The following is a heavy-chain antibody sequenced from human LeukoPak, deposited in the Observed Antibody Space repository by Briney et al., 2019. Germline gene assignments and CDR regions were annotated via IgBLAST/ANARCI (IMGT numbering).Heavy chain of an antibody. CDR1: GGSISSGGYY. CDR3: ARGVFGASDYDFWSGEFDP. Sequence: SENLSLNCAVSGGSISSGGYYWSWIRQPPGKGLEWIGYIYHSGSTYYNPSLKSRVTISVDRSKNQFSLKLSSVTAADTAVYYCARGVFGASDYDFWSGEFDPCGQGTLVTVSS. J-gene: IGHJ5*02. D-gene: IGHD3-3*01. CDR2: IYHSGST. V-gene: IGHV4-30-2*01.